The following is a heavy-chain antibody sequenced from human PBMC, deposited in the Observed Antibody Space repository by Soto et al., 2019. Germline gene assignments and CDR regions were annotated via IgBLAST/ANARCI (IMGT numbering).Heavy chain of an antibody. CDR2: ISSNGGST. D-gene: IGHD2-15*01. Sequence: PGGSLRLSCAASGFTFSSYAMHWVRQAPGKGLEYVSAISSNGGSTYYADSVKGRFTISRDNSKNTLYLQMGGLRAEDMAVYYCARAHGPDMGSTPFDYWGQGTLVTVSS. J-gene: IGHJ4*02. CDR1: GFTFSSYA. V-gene: IGHV3-64*02. CDR3: ARAHGPDMGSTPFDY.